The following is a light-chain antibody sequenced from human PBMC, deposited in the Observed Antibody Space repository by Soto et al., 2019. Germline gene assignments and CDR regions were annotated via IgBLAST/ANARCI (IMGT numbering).Light chain of an antibody. V-gene: IGLV2-14*01. CDR3: SSYTSSSTLYV. J-gene: IGLJ1*01. Sequence: QSVLTQPASVSGSPGQSITISCTGTSSDVGGYNYVSWYQQLPGKAPKLMIYEVGNRPSGVSNRFSGSKSGNTASLTISGLQPEDEADYYCSSYTSSSTLYVFGAGTKLTVL. CDR2: EVG. CDR1: SSDVGGYNY.